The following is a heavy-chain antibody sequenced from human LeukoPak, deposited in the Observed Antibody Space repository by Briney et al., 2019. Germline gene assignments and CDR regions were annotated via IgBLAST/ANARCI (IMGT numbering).Heavy chain of an antibody. Sequence: PSQTLSLTCTVSGGSISSGDYYWSWIRQPPGKGLEWIGYIYYSGSTYYNPSLKSRVTISVDTSKNQFSLKLSSVTAADTAVYYCAGESFSKGGPPGYCSSTSCYGYFDLWGRGTLVTVSS. V-gene: IGHV4-30-4*01. J-gene: IGHJ2*01. D-gene: IGHD2-2*01. CDR3: AGESFSKGGPPGYCSSTSCYGYFDL. CDR2: IYYSGST. CDR1: GGSISSGDYY.